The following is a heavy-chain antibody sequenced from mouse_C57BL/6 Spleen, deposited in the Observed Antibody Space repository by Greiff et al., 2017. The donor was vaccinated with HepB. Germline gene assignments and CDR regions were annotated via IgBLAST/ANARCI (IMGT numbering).Heavy chain of an antibody. V-gene: IGHV14-4*01. J-gene: IGHJ3*01. CDR3: TTSLGSSPWFAY. Sequence: EVKVVESGAELVRPGASVKLSCTASGFNIKDDYMHWVKQRPEQGLEWIGWIDPENGDTEYASKFQGKATITADTSSNTAYLQLSSLTSEDTAVYYCTTSLGSSPWFAYWGQGTLVTVSA. CDR2: IDPENGDT. D-gene: IGHD1-1*01. CDR1: GFNIKDDY.